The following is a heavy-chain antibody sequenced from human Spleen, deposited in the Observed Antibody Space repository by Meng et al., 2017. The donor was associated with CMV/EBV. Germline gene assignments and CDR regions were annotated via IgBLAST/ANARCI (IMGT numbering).Heavy chain of an antibody. CDR3: TRDHYYDSRGSPWVDP. CDR1: FTFSGYT. J-gene: IGHJ5*02. V-gene: IGHV3-21*01. Sequence: FTFSGYTMNWVRQAPGKGLEWVSSIGGSRNFIYYADSVKGRFTISRDNAKNSLFLQMNSLRAEDTALYYCTRDHYYDSRGSPWVDPWGQGTLVTVSS. D-gene: IGHD3-22*01. CDR2: IGGSRNFI.